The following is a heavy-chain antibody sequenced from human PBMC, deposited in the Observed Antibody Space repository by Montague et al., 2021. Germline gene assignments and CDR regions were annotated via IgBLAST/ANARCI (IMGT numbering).Heavy chain of an antibody. CDR1: GFSISTSRVG. J-gene: IGHJ5*02. D-gene: IGHD1-26*01. Sequence: PALVKPTQTLTLTCTFSGFSISTSRVGVAWIRQPPGKALEWLALIYWDDDKRYSPSLKSSLTITKDTSKNQVVLTMTNMDPVDTGTYYCAHSVVWGAGQNWFDAWGQGTLVTVSS. CDR3: AHSVVWGAGQNWFDA. CDR2: IYWDDDK. V-gene: IGHV2-5*02.